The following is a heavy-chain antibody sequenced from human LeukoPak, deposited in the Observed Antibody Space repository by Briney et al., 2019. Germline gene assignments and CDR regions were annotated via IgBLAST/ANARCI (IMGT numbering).Heavy chain of an antibody. V-gene: IGHV5-51*01. D-gene: IGHD6-19*01. J-gene: IGHJ4*02. CDR3: ARRANSGWLLASYFDC. CDR2: IYPGDSDT. CDR1: GYNFGTSW. Sequence: GESLEISCKGSGYNFGTSWIGWVRQMPGEGLEWMGIIYPGDSDTRYTPSFQGQVTISVGKSITTAYLQWSSLKASDTAIYYCARRANSGWLLASYFDCWGQGTLVTVSS.